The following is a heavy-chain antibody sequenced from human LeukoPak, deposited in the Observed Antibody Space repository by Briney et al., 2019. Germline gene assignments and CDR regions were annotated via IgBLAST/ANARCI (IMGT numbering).Heavy chain of an antibody. V-gene: IGHV3-7*01. CDR2: IKQDGSEK. J-gene: IGHJ4*02. Sequence: GGSLRLSCAASGFTFSSYWMSWVRQAPGKGLEGVANIKQDGSEKYYVDSVKGRFTISRDNAKNSLYLQMNSLRAEDTAVYYCARFRPNIVVVPAGLDYWGQGTLVTVSS. CDR3: ARFRPNIVVVPAGLDY. CDR1: GFTFSSYW. D-gene: IGHD2-2*01.